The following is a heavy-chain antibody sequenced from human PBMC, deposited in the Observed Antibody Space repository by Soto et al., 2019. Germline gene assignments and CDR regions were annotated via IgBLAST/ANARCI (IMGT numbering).Heavy chain of an antibody. J-gene: IGHJ3*02. Sequence: GGSLRLSCAASRFTFNNYAMHWVRQAPGKGLEWVAVISYDGINKYYADSVKGRFTISRDNSKNTVYLQMNSLRGDDTAVYYCARAEKTATAGTAFDIWGQGTMVTVSS. V-gene: IGHV3-30-3*01. CDR3: ARAEKTATAGTAFDI. CDR1: RFTFNNYA. D-gene: IGHD6-13*01. CDR2: ISYDGINK.